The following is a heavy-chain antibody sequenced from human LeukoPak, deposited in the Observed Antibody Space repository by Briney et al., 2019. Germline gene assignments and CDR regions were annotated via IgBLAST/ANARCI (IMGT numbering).Heavy chain of an antibody. D-gene: IGHD3-22*01. CDR1: GFTVSSNY. CDR2: IYSGGST. CDR3: ARDYYDSSGYNHHY. Sequence: GGSLRLSCAASGFTVSSNYMSWVRQAPGKGLEWVSVIYSGGSTYYADSVKGRFTISRDNSKNTLYLQMNSLRAEDTAVYYCARDYYDSSGYNHHYWGREPWSPSPQ. J-gene: IGHJ4*02. V-gene: IGHV3-53*01.